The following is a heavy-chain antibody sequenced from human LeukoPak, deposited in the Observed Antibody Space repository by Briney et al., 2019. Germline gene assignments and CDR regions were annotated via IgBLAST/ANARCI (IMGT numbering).Heavy chain of an antibody. CDR1: GFTFSSYG. J-gene: IGHJ3*02. D-gene: IGHD3-9*01. CDR2: IWYDGSNK. V-gene: IGHV3-33*01. Sequence: GRSLRLSCAASGFTFSSYGMHWVRQAPGKGLEWVAVIWYDGSNKYYADSVKGRFTISRHNSKNTLYLQMNRLRAEDTAVYYCARHRDILTGYYITDAFDIWGQGTMVTVSS. CDR3: ARHRDILTGYYITDAFDI.